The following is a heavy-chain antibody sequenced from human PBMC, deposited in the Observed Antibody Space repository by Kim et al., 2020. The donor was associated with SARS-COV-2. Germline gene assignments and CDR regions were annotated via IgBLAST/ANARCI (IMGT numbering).Heavy chain of an antibody. J-gene: IGHJ3*02. Sequence: PKSRVTLAVDTPKNQFSLKLSSVTAADTAVYYCARAKGITMVRGVYAFDIWGQGTMVTVSS. D-gene: IGHD3-10*01. CDR3: ARAKGITMVRGVYAFDI. V-gene: IGHV4-39*07.